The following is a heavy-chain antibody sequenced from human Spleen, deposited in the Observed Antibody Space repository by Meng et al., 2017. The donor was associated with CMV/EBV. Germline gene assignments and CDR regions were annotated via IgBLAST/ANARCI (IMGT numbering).Heavy chain of an antibody. CDR3: ARARLRFLESLPYNWFDP. CDR2: INHSGST. CDR1: PFRGYS. J-gene: IGHJ5*02. D-gene: IGHD3-3*01. Sequence: PFRGYSWSWIRQPPGQGLEWIGQINHSGSTNYNPSLKSRVTISIDTSKTQFSLKLSSVTAADTAVYYCARARLRFLESLPYNWFDPWGQGTLVTVSS. V-gene: IGHV4-34*01.